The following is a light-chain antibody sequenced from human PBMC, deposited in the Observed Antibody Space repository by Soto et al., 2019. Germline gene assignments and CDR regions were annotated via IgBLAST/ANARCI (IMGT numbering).Light chain of an antibody. CDR2: YDH. CDR3: AAWDDSLNGPV. J-gene: IGLJ2*01. CDR1: SSNIGNNG. V-gene: IGLV1-36*01. Sequence: QSVLTQPPSVSEAPRQRVTISCSGSSSNIGNNGVNWYQHLPGKAPKLLIYYDHLLPSGVSDRFSGSKSGTSASLAISGLQSEDEADYYCAAWDDSLNGPVFGGGTQLTVL.